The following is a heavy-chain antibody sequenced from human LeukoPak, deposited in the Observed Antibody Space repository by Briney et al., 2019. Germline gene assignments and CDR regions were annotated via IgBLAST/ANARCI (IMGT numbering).Heavy chain of an antibody. V-gene: IGHV4-59*01. CDR2: VHYSGNT. Sequence: PSETLSPTCAVSGVSIGSYYWNWVRQPPGKALEWIGYVHYSGNTNYNPSLKSRVTMSTDTSKNHFSLKLTSVTAADAAVYYCTSGYQTFDPWGQGTLVTVSS. CDR1: GVSIGSYY. D-gene: IGHD5-18*01. CDR3: TSGYQTFDP. J-gene: IGHJ5*02.